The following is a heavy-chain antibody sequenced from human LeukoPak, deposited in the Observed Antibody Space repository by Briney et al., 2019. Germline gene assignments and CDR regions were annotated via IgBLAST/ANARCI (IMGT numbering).Heavy chain of an antibody. CDR2: ISSKSSYI. CDR1: GFTFSSYA. D-gene: IGHD6-19*01. J-gene: IGHJ4*02. V-gene: IGHV3-21*01. Sequence: GGSLRLSCAASGFTFSSYAMSLVRQAPGKGLEWVSSISSKSSYIYYADSVKGRFTISRDNAQNSMYLQMNSLRAEDTAVYYCARDLGSSGFLGYWGQGTLVTVSS. CDR3: ARDLGSSGFLGY.